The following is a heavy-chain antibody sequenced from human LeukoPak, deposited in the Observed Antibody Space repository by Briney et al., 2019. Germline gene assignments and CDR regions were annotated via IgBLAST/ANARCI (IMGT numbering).Heavy chain of an antibody. CDR3: ARDVYSSLNFDY. CDR1: GYIFTDYY. CDR2: IDPSRDVT. J-gene: IGHJ4*02. Sequence: ASLKVSCKASGYIFTDYYLHWVRQAPGQGLEWMGWIDPSRDVTRYAQNFQGRVTMTWDTSMSTAYMEVTRLTSDDTAMFYCARDVYSSLNFDYWGQGTLVTVSS. D-gene: IGHD6-19*01. V-gene: IGHV1-2*02.